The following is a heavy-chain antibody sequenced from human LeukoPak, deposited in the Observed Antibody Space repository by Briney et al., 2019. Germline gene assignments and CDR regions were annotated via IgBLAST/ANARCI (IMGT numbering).Heavy chain of an antibody. CDR3: ARTRTVYQYYYYMDV. D-gene: IGHD2-2*01. J-gene: IGHJ6*03. CDR2: IDYSGST. V-gene: IGHV4-59*01. Sequence: SETLSLTCTVSGGSISSYYWSWLRQPPGKGLAWIGYIDYSGSTNYKPSLNSRVTITVDTSKNQFSLKLTSVTAADTAVYYCARTRTVYQYYYYMDVWGKGTTVTVAS. CDR1: GGSISSYY.